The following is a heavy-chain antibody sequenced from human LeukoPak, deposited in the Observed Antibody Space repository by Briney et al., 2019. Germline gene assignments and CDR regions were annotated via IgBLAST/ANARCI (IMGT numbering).Heavy chain of an antibody. Sequence: PGGSLRLSCAASGFTFSSYSMNWVRQAPGKGLEWVSSISSSSSYIYYADSVKGRFTISRDNAKNSLYLQMNSLRAEDTAVYYCAGVRIMSAMVFDIWGQGTMVTVSS. V-gene: IGHV3-21*01. D-gene: IGHD2-2*01. CDR3: AGVRIMSAMVFDI. J-gene: IGHJ3*02. CDR2: ISSSSSYI. CDR1: GFTFSSYS.